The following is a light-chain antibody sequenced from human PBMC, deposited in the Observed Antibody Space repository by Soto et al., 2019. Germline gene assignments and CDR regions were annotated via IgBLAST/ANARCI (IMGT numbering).Light chain of an antibody. CDR2: WAS. CDR3: QQYYSTPPYT. J-gene: IGKJ2*01. V-gene: IGKV4-1*01. CDR1: QSVLYSSNNKNY. Sequence: DIVMTQSPDSLAVSLGERATINCKSSQSVLYSSNNKNYLAWYQQKPGQPPKLLIYWASTRESGVPDRFSGSGSGTDFTLTISSLQAEDMAVYYCQQYYSTPPYTFCQGTKLEIK.